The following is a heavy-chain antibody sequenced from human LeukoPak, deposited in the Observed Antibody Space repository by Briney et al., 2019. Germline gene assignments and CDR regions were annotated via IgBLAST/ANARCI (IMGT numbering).Heavy chain of an antibody. D-gene: IGHD4-23*01. CDR1: GGPFSGYY. V-gene: IGHV4-34*01. J-gene: IGHJ4*02. CDR2: INHSGSA. CDR3: ARAGGRVGQSLDFDY. Sequence: TASETLSLTCAVYGGPFSGYYWSWIRQPPGKGLEWIGEINHSGSANYNPSLQSRVTISTDTSKNQFSLKVNSVTAADTAMYFCARAGGRVGQSLDFDYWGQGVLVTVSP.